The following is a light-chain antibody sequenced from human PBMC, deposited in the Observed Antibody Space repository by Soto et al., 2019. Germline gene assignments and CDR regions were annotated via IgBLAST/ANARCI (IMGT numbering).Light chain of an antibody. Sequence: DIVMTQSPDSLAVSLGERATINCKSSQSVLFSSNNKNYLAWYQQKPGQPPKLLIYWASTRESGVPDRFSGGGSGTDFTLTISSLQAEDVAVYYCQQYYSTPFTFGPGTKVDFK. J-gene: IGKJ3*01. CDR1: QSVLFSSNNKNY. CDR2: WAS. V-gene: IGKV4-1*01. CDR3: QQYYSTPFT.